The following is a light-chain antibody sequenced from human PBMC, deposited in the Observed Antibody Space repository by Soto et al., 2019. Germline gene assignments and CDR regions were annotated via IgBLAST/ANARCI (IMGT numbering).Light chain of an antibody. CDR2: DAS. J-gene: IGKJ4*01. CDR1: QSVSSN. CDR3: QQHITWPLT. Sequence: EIVMTQSPATLSVSQGERATLSCRASQSVSSNLAWYQQKPGQAPRLLVYDASNRATGIPTRFSGSGSGTDFTFSVSNLEPEDFAVYYCQQHITWPLTFGGGTKVDIK. V-gene: IGKV3-11*01.